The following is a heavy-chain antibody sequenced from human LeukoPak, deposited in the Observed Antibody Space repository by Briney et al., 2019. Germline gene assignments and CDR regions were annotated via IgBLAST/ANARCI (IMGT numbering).Heavy chain of an antibody. CDR2: ISSSSSYI. J-gene: IGHJ6*03. Sequence: GGSLRLSCAASGFTFSSYSMNWVRQAPGKGLEWVSSISSSSSYIYYADSVKGRFTISRDNAKNSLYLQMNSLRAEDTAVYYCAKEVEGYQLLSRKYYYYYMDVWGKGTTVTISS. V-gene: IGHV3-21*01. D-gene: IGHD2-2*01. CDR3: AKEVEGYQLLSRKYYYYYMDV. CDR1: GFTFSSYS.